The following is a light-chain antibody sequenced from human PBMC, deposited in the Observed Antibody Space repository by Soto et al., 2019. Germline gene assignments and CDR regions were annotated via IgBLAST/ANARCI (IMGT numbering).Light chain of an antibody. CDR1: QSVSSN. J-gene: IGKJ5*01. Sequence: ELVMPQSPATLSVTPGERAILSCRASQSVSSNLAWYQQKPGQAPRLLISDASNRATGIPARFSGSGSGTDFTLTISSLEPEDFAVYYCHQRQYWPPITFGQGTRLEIK. CDR3: HQRQYWPPIT. V-gene: IGKV3-11*01. CDR2: DAS.